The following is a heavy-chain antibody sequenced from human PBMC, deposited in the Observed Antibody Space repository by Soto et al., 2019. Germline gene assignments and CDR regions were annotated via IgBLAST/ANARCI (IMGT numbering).Heavy chain of an antibody. J-gene: IGHJ4*02. CDR3: ARRYGSFFNY. D-gene: IGHD5-18*01. V-gene: IGHV4-59*08. CDR2: IYYSGST. CDR1: GGSISSYY. Sequence: SETLSLTCTVSGGSISSYYWSWIRQPPGKGLEWIGYIYYSGSTNYNPSLKSRVTISVDTSKNQFSLKLSSVTAADTTVYYCARRYGSFFNYWGRGTLVTVSS.